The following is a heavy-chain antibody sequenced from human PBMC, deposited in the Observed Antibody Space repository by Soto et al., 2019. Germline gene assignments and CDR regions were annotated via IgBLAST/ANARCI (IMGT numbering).Heavy chain of an antibody. Sequence: DVQLVESGGGLIQPGESLRLSCAAFGLTISGKKYVAWGRQAPGKGLEWVSALYDVDGSFYADSVTGRFTTSSDSSKTTVYLQMNDLRPDDTAVYYCATWNEREHAFDVWGQGTTVTISS. D-gene: IGHD1-1*01. J-gene: IGHJ3*01. CDR2: LYDVDGS. V-gene: IGHV3-53*01. CDR1: GLTISGKKY. CDR3: ATWNEREHAFDV.